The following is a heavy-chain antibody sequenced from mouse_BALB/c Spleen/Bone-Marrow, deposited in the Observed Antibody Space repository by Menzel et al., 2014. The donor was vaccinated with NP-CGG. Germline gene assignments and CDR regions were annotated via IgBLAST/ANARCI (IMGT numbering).Heavy chain of an antibody. Sequence: VHVKQSGPELVKPGASVKISCKTSGYTFTEYTMHWVKQSHGKSLEGIGGINPNNGGTSYNQKFKGKATLTVDKSSSTAYMELRSLTSEDSAVYYCARCRVYYYANWGQGTTLTVSS. CDR2: INPNNGGT. CDR1: GYTFTEYT. J-gene: IGHJ2*01. D-gene: IGHD1-1*01. V-gene: IGHV1-22*01. CDR3: ARCRVYYYAN.